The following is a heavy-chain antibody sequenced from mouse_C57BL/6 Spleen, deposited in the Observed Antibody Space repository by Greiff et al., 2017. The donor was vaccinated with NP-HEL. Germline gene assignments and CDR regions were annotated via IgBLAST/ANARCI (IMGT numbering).Heavy chain of an antibody. Sequence: EVQRVESGGGLVKPGGSLKLSCAASGFTFSDYGMHWVRQAPEKGLEWVAYISSGSSTIYYADTVKGRFTISRDNAKNTLFLQMTSLRSEDTAMYYCARTGLLCLDYWGQGTTLTVSS. V-gene: IGHV5-17*01. CDR2: ISSGSSTI. J-gene: IGHJ2*01. D-gene: IGHD2-1*01. CDR1: GFTFSDYG. CDR3: ARTGLLCLDY.